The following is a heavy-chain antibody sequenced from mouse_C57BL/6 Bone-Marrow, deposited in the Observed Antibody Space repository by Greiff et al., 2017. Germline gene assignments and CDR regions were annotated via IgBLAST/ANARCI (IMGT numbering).Heavy chain of an antibody. D-gene: IGHD4-1*01. CDR2: INPGSGGT. V-gene: IGHV1-54*01. CDR1: GYAFTNYL. Sequence: QVQLQQSGAELVRPGPSVKVSCKASGYAFTNYLIEWVKQRPGQGLAWIGVINPGSGGTHYNEKVKGKATLTADQSSSTAYMQLSSLPSEDSAGDCCALTGHWYFDVWGTGTTVTVSS. J-gene: IGHJ1*03. CDR3: ALTGHWYFDV.